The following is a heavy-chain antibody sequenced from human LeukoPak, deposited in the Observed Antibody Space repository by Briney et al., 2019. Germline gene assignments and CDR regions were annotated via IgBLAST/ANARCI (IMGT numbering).Heavy chain of an antibody. D-gene: IGHD6-19*01. CDR1: GGSINSYY. CDR3: TRLPSSGQTYYDY. J-gene: IGHJ4*02. V-gene: IGHV4-59*08. Sequence: SETLSLTCTVSGGSINSYYWSWIRQPPGKGLEWIGYISYSGSTNYNPSLKSRVTISVDTSKNQFSLKLSSVTAADTAVYYCTRLPSSGQTYYDYWGQGTLVTVSS. CDR2: ISYSGST.